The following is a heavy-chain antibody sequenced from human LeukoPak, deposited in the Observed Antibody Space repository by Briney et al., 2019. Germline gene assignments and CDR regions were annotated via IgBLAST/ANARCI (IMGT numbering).Heavy chain of an antibody. J-gene: IGHJ3*02. Sequence: PSETLSLTCTVSGGSISSYYWSWLRQPPGKGLEWIGYIYYSGSTNYNPSLKSRVTISVDTSKNQFSLKLSSVTAADTAVYYCARDSIQLLDDAFDIWGQGTMVTVSS. CDR2: IYYSGST. D-gene: IGHD2-2*01. CDR1: GGSISSYY. CDR3: ARDSIQLLDDAFDI. V-gene: IGHV4-59*01.